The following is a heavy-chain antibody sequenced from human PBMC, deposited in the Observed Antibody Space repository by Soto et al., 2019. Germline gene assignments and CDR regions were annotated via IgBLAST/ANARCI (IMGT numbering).Heavy chain of an antibody. CDR1: GFSLTTSGVG. Sequence: QITLKECGPTLVKPTQTLTLTCTFSGFSLTTSGVGVGWIRQPPGKALEWLALIYWDDDKRYSPSLKSRLTITKDTSRNQVVLTMTNRDPVDTATYFCAHRDGFGEFGSWGQGTLVTVSS. CDR3: AHRDGFGEFGS. D-gene: IGHD3-10*01. V-gene: IGHV2-5*02. J-gene: IGHJ5*01. CDR2: IYWDDDK.